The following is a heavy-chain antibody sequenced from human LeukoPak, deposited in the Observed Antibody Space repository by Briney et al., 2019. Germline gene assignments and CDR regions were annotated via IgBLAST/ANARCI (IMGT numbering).Heavy chain of an antibody. Sequence: PSETLSLTCTVSGGSISSYYWSWIRQPAGKGLEWIGRIYTSGSTNYNPSLKSRVTMSVGTSKNQFSLKLSSVTAADTAVYYCARSRSYYYDSSGYYRTQYYFDYWGQGTLVTVSS. J-gene: IGHJ4*02. V-gene: IGHV4-4*07. D-gene: IGHD3-22*01. CDR2: IYTSGST. CDR1: GGSISSYY. CDR3: ARSRSYYYDSSGYYRTQYYFDY.